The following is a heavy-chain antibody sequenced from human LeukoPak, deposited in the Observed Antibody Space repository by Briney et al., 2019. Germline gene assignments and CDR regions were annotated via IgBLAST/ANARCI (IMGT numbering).Heavy chain of an antibody. CDR3: AKEGLGSSWYPNYFDY. CDR1: GFTLSAYA. J-gene: IGHJ4*02. CDR2: LSYDGSNK. Sequence: GGSLRLSCAASGFTLSAYAMHWVRQAPGKGLEWVALLSYDGSNKYYADFVKGRFTISRDSSKNTLYLQVNSLRAEDTAVYYCAKEGLGSSWYPNYFDYWGQGTLVTVSS. D-gene: IGHD6-13*01. V-gene: IGHV3-30*18.